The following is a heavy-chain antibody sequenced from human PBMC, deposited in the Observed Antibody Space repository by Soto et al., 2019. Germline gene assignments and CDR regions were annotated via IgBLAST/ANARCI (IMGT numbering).Heavy chain of an antibody. V-gene: IGHV3-64D*06. CDR2: ISSNGYRT. CDR3: VKVDSLAFDY. D-gene: IGHD1-1*01. J-gene: IGHJ4*02. Sequence: GGSLRLSCAASGFTVSSNFMYWVRQAPGKGLEFVSAISSNGYRTDYANSVKGRFTISRDNSKNTMYLQMSSLRAEDTAVYFCVKVDSLAFDYWGQGSLVTVSS. CDR1: GFTVSSNF.